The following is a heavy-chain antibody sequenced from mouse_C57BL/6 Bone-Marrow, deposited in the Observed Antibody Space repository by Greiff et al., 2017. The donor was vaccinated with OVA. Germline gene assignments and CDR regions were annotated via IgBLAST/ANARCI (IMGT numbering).Heavy chain of an antibody. J-gene: IGHJ2*01. CDR1: GYAFSSSW. CDR2: IYPGDGDT. V-gene: IGHV1-82*01. Sequence: VKLQQSGPELVKPGASVKISCKASGYAFSSSWMNWVKQRPGKGLEWIGRIYPGDGDTNYNGKFKGKATLTADKSSSTAYMQLSSLTSEDSAVYCCARNGLGTTVVATEYFDYWGQGTTLTVSS. D-gene: IGHD1-1*01. CDR3: ARNGLGTTVVATEYFDY.